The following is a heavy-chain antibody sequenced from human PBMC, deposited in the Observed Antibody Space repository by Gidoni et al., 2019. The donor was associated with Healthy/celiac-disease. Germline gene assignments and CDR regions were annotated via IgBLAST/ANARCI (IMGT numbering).Heavy chain of an antibody. Sequence: QVQLVESGGGLVKPGGSLRLCCAASGFTFSDSDMGWIRQAPGQGLEWVSYISSSSNYTNYADSVKGRFTISRDNAKNSLYLQMNSLRAEDTAVYYCARVEWGYSYGYQYFQHWGQGTLVTVSS. CDR1: GFTFSDSD. J-gene: IGHJ1*01. D-gene: IGHD5-18*01. V-gene: IGHV3-11*05. CDR2: ISSSSNYT. CDR3: ARVEWGYSYGYQYFQH.